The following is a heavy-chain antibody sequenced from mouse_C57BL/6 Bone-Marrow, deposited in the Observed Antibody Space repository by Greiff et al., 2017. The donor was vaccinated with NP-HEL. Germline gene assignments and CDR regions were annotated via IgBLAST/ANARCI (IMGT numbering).Heavy chain of an antibody. J-gene: IGHJ4*01. CDR2: IHPNSGST. CDR1: GYTFTSYW. Sequence: QVQLQQPGAELVKPGASVKLSCKASGYTFTSYWMHWVKQRPGQGLEWIGMIHPNSGSTNYNEKFKSKATLTVDKSSSTAYMQLSSLTSEDSAVYYYARVLLLRSHYAMDYWGQGTSVTVSS. V-gene: IGHV1-64*01. CDR3: ARVLLLRSHYAMDY. D-gene: IGHD1-1*01.